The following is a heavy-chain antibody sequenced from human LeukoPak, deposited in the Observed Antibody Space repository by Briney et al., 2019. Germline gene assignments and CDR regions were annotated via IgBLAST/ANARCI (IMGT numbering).Heavy chain of an antibody. J-gene: IGHJ4*02. Sequence: ASVKVSCKASGYTFTSYDINWVRQATGQGLEWMGWMNPNSGNTGYAQKFQGRVTITRNTSISTAYMELSSLRFEDTAVYYCARGRYSGSYYAYWGQGTLVTVSS. CDR3: ARGRYSGSYYAY. CDR2: MNPNSGNT. CDR1: GYTFTSYD. D-gene: IGHD1-26*01. V-gene: IGHV1-8*03.